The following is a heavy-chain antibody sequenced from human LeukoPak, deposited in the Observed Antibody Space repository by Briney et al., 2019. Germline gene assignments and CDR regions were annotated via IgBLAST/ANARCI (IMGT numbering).Heavy chain of an antibody. CDR3: ARVPPWLAIDY. Sequence: SVKVSYKASGYTFTGYYMHWVRQAPGQGLEWMGRINPNSGGTNYAQKFQGRVTMTRDTSISTAYMELSRLRSDDTAVYYCARVPPWLAIDYWGQGTLVTVSS. CDR2: INPNSGGT. CDR1: GYTFTGYY. J-gene: IGHJ4*02. V-gene: IGHV1-2*06. D-gene: IGHD6-19*01.